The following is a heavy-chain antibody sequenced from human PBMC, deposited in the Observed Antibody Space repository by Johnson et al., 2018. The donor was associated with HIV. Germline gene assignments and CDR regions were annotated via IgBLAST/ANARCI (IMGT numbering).Heavy chain of an antibody. CDR1: GFTFSSYA. V-gene: IGHV3-48*04. CDR3: ARDESGYDEGFDAFDI. D-gene: IGHD5-12*01. J-gene: IGHJ3*02. Sequence: VQLVESGGGLVQPGGSLRLSCAASGFTFSSYAMSWVRQAPGKGLECVSSISSSGSTIYYADSVKGRFTISRDNAKNSLYLQMNSLRVEDTAVYYCARDESGYDEGFDAFDIWGLGTMVTVAS. CDR2: ISSSGSTI.